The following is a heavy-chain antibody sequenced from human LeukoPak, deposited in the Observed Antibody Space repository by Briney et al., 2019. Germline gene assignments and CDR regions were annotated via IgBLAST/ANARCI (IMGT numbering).Heavy chain of an antibody. CDR3: ARVVGGSYGYYYYYMDV. CDR2: INHSEST. D-gene: IGHD1-26*01. Sequence: SETLSLTCAVYGGSFSGYYWSWIRQPPGKGLEWIGEINHSESTDYNPSLKSRVTISVDTSKNQFSLKLSSVTAADTAVYYCARVVGGSYGYYYYYMDVWGKGTTVTISS. V-gene: IGHV4-34*01. CDR1: GGSFSGYY. J-gene: IGHJ6*03.